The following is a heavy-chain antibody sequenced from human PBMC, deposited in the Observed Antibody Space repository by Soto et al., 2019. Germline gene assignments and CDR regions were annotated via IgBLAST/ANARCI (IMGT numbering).Heavy chain of an antibody. CDR1: GFTFSSYS. CDR3: ARDGRYGSSCYLG. J-gene: IGHJ4*02. CDR2: ISSSSSYI. V-gene: IGHV3-21*01. Sequence: VGSLRLSCAASGFTFSSYSMNWVRQAPGKGLEWVSSISSSSSYIYYADSVKGRFTISRDNAKNSLYLQMNSLRAEGTAVYYCARDGRYGSSCYLGWGQGTLVTVSS. D-gene: IGHD6-13*01.